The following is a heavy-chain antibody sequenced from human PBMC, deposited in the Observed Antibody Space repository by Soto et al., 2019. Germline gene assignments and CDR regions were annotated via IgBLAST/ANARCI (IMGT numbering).Heavy chain of an antibody. CDR3: ARDGVGAAQPFDY. Sequence: GGSLRLSCAASGFTFSSYWMSWVRQAPGKGLEWVANIKQDGREKYYVDSVKGRFTISRDNAKNSLYLQMNSLRAEDPAVYYCARDGVGAAQPFDYWGQGTLVTVSS. CDR1: GFTFSSYW. V-gene: IGHV3-7*01. J-gene: IGHJ4*02. D-gene: IGHD6-13*01. CDR2: IKQDGREK.